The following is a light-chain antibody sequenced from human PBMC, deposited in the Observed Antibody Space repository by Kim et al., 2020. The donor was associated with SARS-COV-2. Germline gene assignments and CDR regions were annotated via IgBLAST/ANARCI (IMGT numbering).Light chain of an antibody. CDR2: DNN. J-gene: IGLJ3*02. Sequence: GQKVTLSCSGSSSNSGNNYVSWYQQLPGTAPKLLIYDNNKRPSGIPDRFSGSKSGTSATLGITGLQTGDEADYYCGTWDSSLSGLVFGGGTQLTVL. CDR1: SSNSGNNY. CDR3: GTWDSSLSGLV. V-gene: IGLV1-51*01.